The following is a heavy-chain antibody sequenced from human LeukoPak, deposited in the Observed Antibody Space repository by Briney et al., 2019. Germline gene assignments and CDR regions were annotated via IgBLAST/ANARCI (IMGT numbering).Heavy chain of an antibody. CDR2: IKQDGSEK. D-gene: IGHD3-10*01. J-gene: IGHJ4*02. V-gene: IGHV3-7*01. CDR3: AKDLHYGSADY. CDR1: GFTFSSYW. Sequence: GGSLRLSCAASGFTFSSYWMSWVRQAPGKGLEWVANIKQDGSEKYYVDSVKGRFTISRDNAKNSLYLQMNSLRAEDTAVYYCAKDLHYGSADYWGQGTLVTVSS.